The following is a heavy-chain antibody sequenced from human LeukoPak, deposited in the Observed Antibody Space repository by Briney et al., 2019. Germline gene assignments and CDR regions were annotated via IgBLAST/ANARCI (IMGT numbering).Heavy chain of an antibody. D-gene: IGHD5-18*01. CDR1: GFTFSSYA. Sequence: GGSLRLSCASSGFTFSSYAMSWVRQAPGKGLEWVSTIGGTGVRTYYADSVKGRFTISRDNSKNTLYLQMNSLKTEDTAVYYCASTPGYSYGNDAFDIWGQGTMVTVSS. CDR2: IGGTGVRT. J-gene: IGHJ3*02. CDR3: ASTPGYSYGNDAFDI. V-gene: IGHV3-23*01.